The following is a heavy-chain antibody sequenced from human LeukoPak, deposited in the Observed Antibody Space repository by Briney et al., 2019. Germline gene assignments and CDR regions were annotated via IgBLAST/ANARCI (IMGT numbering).Heavy chain of an antibody. CDR1: GGSISSYY. J-gene: IGHJ4*02. V-gene: IGHV4-59*01. CDR3: ARFHWTFGVVI. Sequence: SETLSLTCTVSGGSISSYYWSWIRQPPGKGLEWIGYIYYGGSTNYNPSLKSRVTISVDTSKNQFSLKLSSVTAADTAVYYCARFHWTFGVVIWGQGTLVTVSS. CDR2: IYYGGST. D-gene: IGHD3-3*01.